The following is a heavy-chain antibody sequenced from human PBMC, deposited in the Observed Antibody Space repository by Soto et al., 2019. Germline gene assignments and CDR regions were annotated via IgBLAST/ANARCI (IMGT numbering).Heavy chain of an antibody. CDR1: GYTFTSYG. CDR2: ISAYNGNT. CDR3: ARDPIYQLPTLMDV. V-gene: IGHV1-18*01. D-gene: IGHD2-2*01. Sequence: ASVKVSCKASGYTFTSYGISWVRQAPGQGLEWMGWISAYNGNTNYAQKLQGRVTMTTDTSTSTAYMELRSLRSDDTAVYYCARDPIYQLPTLMDVWGKGTTVTVSS. J-gene: IGHJ6*04.